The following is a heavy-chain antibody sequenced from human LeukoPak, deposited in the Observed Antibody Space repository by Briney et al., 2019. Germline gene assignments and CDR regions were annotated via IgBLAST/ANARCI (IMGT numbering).Heavy chain of an antibody. D-gene: IGHD4-17*01. J-gene: IGHJ5*02. Sequence: ASVTVSCTASGYTFTSYDINWVRQATGQGLEWMGWMNPNSGNTGYAQKFQGRVTMTRNTSISTAYMELSSLRSEDTAVYYCARGLTQGDYGDPWGQGTLVTVSS. CDR3: ARGLTQGDYGDP. CDR1: GYTFTSYD. CDR2: MNPNSGNT. V-gene: IGHV1-8*01.